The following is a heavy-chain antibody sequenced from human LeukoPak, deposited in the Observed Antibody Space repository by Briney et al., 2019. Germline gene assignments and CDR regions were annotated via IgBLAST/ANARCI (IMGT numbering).Heavy chain of an antibody. J-gene: IGHJ4*02. CDR3: ARDSRGGGPDFDY. V-gene: IGHV4-59*01. CDR1: GDSINNYY. Sequence: TETLSLTCTVSGDSINNYYWAWIRQPPGKGLEWIGYIHYSGTTYYNPSLKSRVTISVDSSRTQFSLKLSSMTAADTAVYYCARDSRGGGPDFDYWGQGTLVTVSS. D-gene: IGHD3-16*01. CDR2: IHYSGTT.